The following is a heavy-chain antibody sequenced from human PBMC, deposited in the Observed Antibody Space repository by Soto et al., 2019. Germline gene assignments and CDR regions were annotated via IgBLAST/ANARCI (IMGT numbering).Heavy chain of an antibody. CDR2: ISGSGGST. J-gene: IGHJ3*02. D-gene: IGHD6-13*01. V-gene: IGHV3-23*01. CDR1: GFTFSSYA. Sequence: EVQLLESGGGLVQPGGSLRLSCAASGFTFSSYAMSWVRQAPGKGLEWVSAISGSGGSTYYADSVKGRFTISRDNSKNALYLQMNSLRAEDTAVYYCAKITPSSRWYVDAFESWGQGTMVTVSS. CDR3: AKITPSSRWYVDAFES.